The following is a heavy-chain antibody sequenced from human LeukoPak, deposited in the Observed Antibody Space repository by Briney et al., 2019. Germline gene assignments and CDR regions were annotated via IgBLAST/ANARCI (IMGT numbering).Heavy chain of an antibody. Sequence: SETLSLTCTVPGGSISNYYWSWIRLPPGKGLECIGYIYYTGSTNYNPSLESRVTISVDTSRNQFSLKLSSVTAADTAVYYCARDPPGSGSYYDYWGRGTLVTVSS. CDR2: IYYTGST. J-gene: IGHJ4*02. D-gene: IGHD3-10*01. CDR3: ARDPPGSGSYYDY. V-gene: IGHV4-59*01. CDR1: GGSISNYY.